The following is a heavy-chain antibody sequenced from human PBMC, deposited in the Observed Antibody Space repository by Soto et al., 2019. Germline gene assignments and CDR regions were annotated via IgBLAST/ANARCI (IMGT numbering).Heavy chain of an antibody. Sequence: GGSLRLSCAASGFTFTDYWISWVRQAPGKGLEWVANLNQDGSEKNCVESVKGRFTISRDNTKNSVYLQWSSLRAEDTADYYRAREKFSGTLYIKGVTYRFDYWGQGALVTVSS. V-gene: IGHV3-7*03. CDR2: LNQDGSEK. CDR3: AREKFSGTLYIKGVTYRFDY. J-gene: IGHJ4*03. D-gene: IGHD1-26*01. CDR1: GFTFTDYW.